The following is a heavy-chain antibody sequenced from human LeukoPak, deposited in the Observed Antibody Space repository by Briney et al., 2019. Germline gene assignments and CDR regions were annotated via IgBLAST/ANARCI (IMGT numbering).Heavy chain of an antibody. CDR3: AKPRDYYGPFAY. CDR2: ISGNGGTT. Sequence: PGGSLRLSCAASGFTFSSYAMSWVRQAPGEGLEWVSAISGNGGTTYYADSVKGRFTISRDNSKNTLYLQMNSLRAEDTAVYYCAKPRDYYGPFAYWGQGTLVTVSS. V-gene: IGHV3-23*01. CDR1: GFTFSSYA. D-gene: IGHD3-10*01. J-gene: IGHJ4*02.